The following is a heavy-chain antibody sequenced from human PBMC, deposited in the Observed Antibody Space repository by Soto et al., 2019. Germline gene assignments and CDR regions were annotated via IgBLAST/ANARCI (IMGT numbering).Heavy chain of an antibody. V-gene: IGHV4-59*04. CDR1: GGSISSYY. Sequence: SLTCTVSGGSISSYYWSWIRQPPGKGLEWIANIYYDGSTYYNPSLKSRVTISLDTSKNQFSLKLSSVTAADTAVYYCARSNRVPRLFMYPYDSWGQGTLVTVS. CDR2: IYYDGST. CDR3: ARSNRVPRLFMYPYDS. D-gene: IGHD6-6*01. J-gene: IGHJ4*02.